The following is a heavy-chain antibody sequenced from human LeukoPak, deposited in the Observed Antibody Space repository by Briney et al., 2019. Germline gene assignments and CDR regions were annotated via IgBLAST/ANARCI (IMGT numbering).Heavy chain of an antibody. CDR1: GFTFSSYA. Sequence: PGRSLRLSCAASGFTFSSYAMHWVRQAPGKGLEWVAVISYDGSNKYYADSVKGRFTISRDNSKNTLYLQMNSLRAEDTAVYYCARDVTHYYDSSGYYRPNGEFDYWGQGTLVTVSS. J-gene: IGHJ4*02. D-gene: IGHD3-22*01. CDR3: ARDVTHYYDSSGYYRPNGEFDY. CDR2: ISYDGSNK. V-gene: IGHV3-30-3*01.